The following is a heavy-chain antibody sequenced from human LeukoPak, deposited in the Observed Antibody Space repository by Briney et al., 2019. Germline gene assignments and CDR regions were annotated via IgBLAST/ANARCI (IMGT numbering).Heavy chain of an antibody. CDR3: ARWAVGFDY. CDR2: IYYSGST. J-gene: IGHJ4*02. Sequence: SETLSLTCTVPGGSISSYYWSWIRQPPGKGLEWIGYIYYSGSTNYNPSLKSRVTISVDTSKNQFSLRLSSVTAADTAVYYCARWAVGFDYWGQGTLVTVSS. V-gene: IGHV4-59*08. D-gene: IGHD6-19*01. CDR1: GGSISSYY.